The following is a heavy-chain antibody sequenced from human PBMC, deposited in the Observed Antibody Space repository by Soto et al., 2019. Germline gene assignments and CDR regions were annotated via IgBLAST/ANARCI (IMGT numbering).Heavy chain of an antibody. Sequence: ASVKVSCKASGYTFTGYYIHWVRQAPGQGLEWMGWINPNSGATNYAQKFQGWVTLTRDTSITTAYMELRRLRSEETAVYYCARDQSWIQLWLRVFDYWGQGTLVTVSS. CDR1: GYTFTGYY. D-gene: IGHD5-18*01. V-gene: IGHV1-2*04. CDR2: INPNSGAT. J-gene: IGHJ4*02. CDR3: ARDQSWIQLWLRVFDY.